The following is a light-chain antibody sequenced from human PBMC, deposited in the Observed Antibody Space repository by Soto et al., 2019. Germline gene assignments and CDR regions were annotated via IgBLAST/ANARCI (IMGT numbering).Light chain of an antibody. V-gene: IGKV1-5*01. CDR3: QLYNRNTWS. CDR1: QSVGTW. Sequence: DIQMTQSPSTLSASVGGRVTITCRASQSVGTWVAWYQQKPGKAPKLLIYGASNLESGVPSRFSGSGSGTDFTLTITTLHPDDFATYFCQLYNRNTWSFGPGTKVDI. CDR2: GAS. J-gene: IGKJ1*01.